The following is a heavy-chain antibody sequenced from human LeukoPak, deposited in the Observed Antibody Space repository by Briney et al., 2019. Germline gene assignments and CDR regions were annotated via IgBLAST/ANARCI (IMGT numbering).Heavy chain of an antibody. CDR2: IKPDGSEK. CDR3: AGSFGDVKMF. Sequence: GGSLRLSCAGSGLNFRDQWMSWLRQAPEKGPEWVAHIKPDGSEKYYVDSVKGRFIISRDDARNSLSLQMNSLRAEGTAVYYCAGSFGDVKMFWGQGTLVTVPS. CDR1: GLNFRDQW. D-gene: IGHD3-10*01. V-gene: IGHV3-7*01. J-gene: IGHJ4*01.